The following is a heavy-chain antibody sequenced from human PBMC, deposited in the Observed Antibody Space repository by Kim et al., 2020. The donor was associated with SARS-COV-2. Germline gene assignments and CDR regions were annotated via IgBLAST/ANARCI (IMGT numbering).Heavy chain of an antibody. CDR2: IYYSGST. J-gene: IGHJ3*02. V-gene: IGHV4-59*13. Sequence: SETLSLTCTVSGGSISSYYWSWIRQPPGKGLEWIGYIYYSGSTNYNPSLKSRVTISVDTSKNQFSLKLSSVTAADTAVYYCAREYYDILTGYWGPIAFDIWGQGTMVTVSS. D-gene: IGHD3-9*01. CDR3: AREYYDILTGYWGPIAFDI. CDR1: GGSISSYY.